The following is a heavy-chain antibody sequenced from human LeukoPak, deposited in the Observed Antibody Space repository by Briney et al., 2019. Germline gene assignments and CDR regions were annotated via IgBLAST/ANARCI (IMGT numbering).Heavy chain of an antibody. Sequence: GASLKISCKAAGCRFTSYWIGCVRQMPGKGLEWMGIIYPGDSDTRYSPSFQGQVTISADKSISTAYLQWSSLKASDTAMYYCARPLSSGWPRIDYWGQGTLVTVSS. CDR3: ARPLSSGWPRIDY. CDR2: IYPGDSDT. V-gene: IGHV5-51*01. D-gene: IGHD6-19*01. CDR1: GCRFTSYW. J-gene: IGHJ4*02.